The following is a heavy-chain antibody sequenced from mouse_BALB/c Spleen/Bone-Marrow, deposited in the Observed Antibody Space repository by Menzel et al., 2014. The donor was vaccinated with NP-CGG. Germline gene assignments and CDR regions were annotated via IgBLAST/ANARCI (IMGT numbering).Heavy chain of an antibody. CDR2: ISSGGSST. D-gene: IGHD3-2*02. CDR1: GFTFSSYG. Sequence: DVQLVESGGDLVKPGGSLKLSCVASGFTFSSYGMSWVRQTPDKRLEWVATISSGGSSTYYPASVKGRFTISRDNAKSTLYLQMSSLNSEDTAMYYCTRRPLQANSYFDCWGQGTTLTVSS. V-gene: IGHV5-6*01. CDR3: TRRPLQANSYFDC. J-gene: IGHJ2*01.